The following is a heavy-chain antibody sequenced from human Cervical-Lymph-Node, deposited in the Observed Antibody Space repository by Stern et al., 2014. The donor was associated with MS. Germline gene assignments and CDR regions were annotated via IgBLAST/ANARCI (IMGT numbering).Heavy chain of an antibody. CDR1: GFSFSSYG. D-gene: IGHD5-24*01. CDR2: IDSDGSTT. V-gene: IGHV3-74*02. Sequence: VQLVESVGGLVQPGGSLRLSCAASGFSFSSYGMHWVRQAPRKGLVWVSRIDSDGSTTGYAASVKGRFTISRDNAKNTLYLQMNSLRAEDTAVYYCATLGWADYWGQGTLVTVSS. J-gene: IGHJ4*02. CDR3: ATLGWADY.